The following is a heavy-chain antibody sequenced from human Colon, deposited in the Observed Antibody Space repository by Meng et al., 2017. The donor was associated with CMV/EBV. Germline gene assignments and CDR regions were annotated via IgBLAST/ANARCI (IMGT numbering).Heavy chain of an antibody. J-gene: IGHJ6*02. V-gene: IGHV4-59*01. CDR1: GDSMGNYY. Sequence: SETLSLTCSVSGDSMGNYYWTWIRQTPGKGLEWIGYIHHSGNSNYNPSLKSRVTMSIDTSNNQFSLKLSSVTAADTAVYYCARDRSIMITPGATHGMDVWGQGTTVTVSS. CDR2: IHHSGNS. CDR3: ARDRSIMITPGATHGMDV. D-gene: IGHD3-16*01.